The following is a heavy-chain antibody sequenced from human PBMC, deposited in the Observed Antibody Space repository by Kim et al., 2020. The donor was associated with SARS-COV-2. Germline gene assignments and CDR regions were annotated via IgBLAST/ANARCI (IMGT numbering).Heavy chain of an antibody. CDR1: GFTFSSYD. V-gene: IGHV3-13*01. CDR2: IGTAGDT. CDR3: ARSYSSGYYYFDY. Sequence: GGSLRLSCAASGFTFSSYDMHWVRQATGKGLEWVSAIGTAGDTYYPGSVKGRFTISRENAKNSLYLQMNSLRAGDTAVYYCARSYSSGYYYFDYWGQGTLVTVSS. D-gene: IGHD3-22*01. J-gene: IGHJ4*02.